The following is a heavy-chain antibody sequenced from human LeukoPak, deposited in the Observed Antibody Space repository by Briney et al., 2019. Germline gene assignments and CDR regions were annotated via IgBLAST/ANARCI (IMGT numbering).Heavy chain of an antibody. Sequence: SETLSLTCTVSGGSISSSSYYWGWIRQPPGKGLEWIGSIHYSGSTYYNPSLKSRVTISVDASKNQFSLKLSSVTAADTAVYYCARQLGYCSSTSCYADKVDYWGQGTLVTVSS. J-gene: IGHJ4*02. CDR2: IHYSGST. CDR3: ARQLGYCSSTSCYADKVDY. V-gene: IGHV4-39*01. CDR1: GGSISSSSYY. D-gene: IGHD2-2*01.